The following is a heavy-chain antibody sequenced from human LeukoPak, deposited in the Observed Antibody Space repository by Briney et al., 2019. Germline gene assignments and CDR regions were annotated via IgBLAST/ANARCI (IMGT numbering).Heavy chain of an antibody. D-gene: IGHD1-26*01. CDR3: AKDGGGSYQDGPTFDY. J-gene: IGHJ4*02. V-gene: IGHV3-66*01. CDR2: IYSGGST. CDR1: RFTFSSYS. Sequence: GGSLRLSCAASRFTFSSYSMNWVRQAPGKGLEWVSVIYSGGSTYYADSVKGRFTISRDNSKNTLYLQMNSLRAEDTAVYYCAKDGGGSYQDGPTFDYWGQGTLVTVSS.